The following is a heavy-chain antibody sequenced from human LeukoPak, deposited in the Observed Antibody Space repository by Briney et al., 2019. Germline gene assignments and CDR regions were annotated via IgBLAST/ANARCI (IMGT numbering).Heavy chain of an antibody. CDR3: ARDVSIAAAVFDY. CDR1: GFTFSSYS. J-gene: IGHJ4*02. CDR2: ISSSSYI. Sequence: PGGSLRLSCAASGFTFSSYSMNWVRQAPGKGLEWVSSISSSSYIYYADSVKGRFTISRDNAKNSLYLQMNSLRAEDTAVYYCARDVSIAAAVFDYWGQGTLVTVSS. V-gene: IGHV3-21*01. D-gene: IGHD6-13*01.